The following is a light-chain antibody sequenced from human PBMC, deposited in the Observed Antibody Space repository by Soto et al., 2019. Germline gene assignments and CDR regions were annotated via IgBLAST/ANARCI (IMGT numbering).Light chain of an antibody. Sequence: EIVLTQSPDTLSLSPGERATLSCRASQSVRSNYLAWYQQKPVQAPRFLIYDASSSATGIPDRFSGSGSGTDFTRNISTLEPEDFAVYYCQQYGSTPLTFGGGTKVEIK. J-gene: IGKJ4*01. CDR3: QQYGSTPLT. V-gene: IGKV3-20*01. CDR2: DAS. CDR1: QSVRSNY.